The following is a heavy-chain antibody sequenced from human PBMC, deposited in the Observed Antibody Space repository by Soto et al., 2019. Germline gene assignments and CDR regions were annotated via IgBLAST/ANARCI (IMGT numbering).Heavy chain of an antibody. CDR2: ISGSGGST. D-gene: IGHD3-9*01. J-gene: IGHJ4*02. V-gene: IGHV3-23*01. CDR1: GFTFSSYA. Sequence: GSLRLSCAASGFTFSSYAMSWVRQAPGKGLEWVSAISGSGGSTYYADSVKGRFTISRDNSKNTLYLQMNSLRAEDTAVYYCAKDADGGRLRYFDWLPHDYWGQGTLVTVSS. CDR3: AKDADGGRLRYFDWLPHDY.